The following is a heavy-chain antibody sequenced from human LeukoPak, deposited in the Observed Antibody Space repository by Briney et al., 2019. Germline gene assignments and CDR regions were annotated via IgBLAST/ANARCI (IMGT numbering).Heavy chain of an antibody. CDR3: ARDSAACRGCAFDL. D-gene: IGHD3-10*01. J-gene: IGHJ3*01. V-gene: IGHV3-7*01. CDR2: INQDGGEK. Sequence: GGSLRLSCAASGFTFTTYYVSWVRQAPGKGLEWVANINQDGGEKNYVDSVKGRFTISRDNAKNSLFLQMNSLRAEDTAVYYCARDSAACRGCAFDLWGQGTVVTVSS. CDR1: GFTFTTYY.